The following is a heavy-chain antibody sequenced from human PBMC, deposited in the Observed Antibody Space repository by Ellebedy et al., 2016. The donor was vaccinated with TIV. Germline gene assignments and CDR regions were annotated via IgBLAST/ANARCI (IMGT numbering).Heavy chain of an antibody. CDR3: ARAPSRRYFDY. CDR1: GDSISSSYY. Sequence: MPSETLSLTCIVSGDSISSSYYWGWIRQPPGKGLEWIGSVFYTGRTYYNPSLKSRVTISVDKSKNQFSLKLSSVTAADTAVYYCARAPSRRYFDYWGQGTLVTVSS. D-gene: IGHD6-6*01. CDR2: VFYTGRT. J-gene: IGHJ4*02. V-gene: IGHV4-39*07.